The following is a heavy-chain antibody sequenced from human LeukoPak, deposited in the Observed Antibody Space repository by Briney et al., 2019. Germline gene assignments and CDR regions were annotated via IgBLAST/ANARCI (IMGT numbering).Heavy chain of an antibody. Sequence: ASVTVSCEASGYTSTSYYANWVRQATGQGLGWMGWMSPSSGNTGFGQKFQGRVSLTRDSSTSTAYMELSSVRSEHTAVYYCARGLSYYYYMDVWGKGTTVTVSS. J-gene: IGHJ6*03. V-gene: IGHV1-8*01. CDR2: MSPSSGNT. D-gene: IGHD2/OR15-2a*01. CDR3: ARGLSYYYYMDV. CDR1: GYTSTSYY.